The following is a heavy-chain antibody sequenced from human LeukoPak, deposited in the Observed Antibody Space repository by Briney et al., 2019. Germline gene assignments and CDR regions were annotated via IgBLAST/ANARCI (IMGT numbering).Heavy chain of an antibody. CDR1: GGSISGYY. Sequence: PSETLSLTCTVSGGSISGYYWSWIRQPAGKGLEWIGRIHGTGNTIYKSSLKGRVTMSVDTSKNQFSLKLSSVTAADTAVYYCARSRSAGYSYGYYCDYWGQGTLVTVSS. CDR3: ARSRSAGYSYGYYCDY. CDR2: IHGTGNT. V-gene: IGHV4-4*07. J-gene: IGHJ4*02. D-gene: IGHD5-18*01.